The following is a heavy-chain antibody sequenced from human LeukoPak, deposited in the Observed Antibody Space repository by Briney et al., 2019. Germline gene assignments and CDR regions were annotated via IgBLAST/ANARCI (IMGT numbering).Heavy chain of an antibody. CDR3: VRHEAVGWYSYDYNYYYYGMDV. V-gene: IGHV4-59*08. CDR1: GGSISSYY. Sequence: PSETPSLTCTVSGGSISSYYWSWVRQPPGKGLEWIGYIYYSGSTNYNPSLKSRVTISVDTSKNQFSLKLSSVTAADTAVYYCVRHEAVGWYSYDYNYYYYGMDVWGQGTTVTVSS. D-gene: IGHD5-18*01. J-gene: IGHJ6*02. CDR2: IYYSGST.